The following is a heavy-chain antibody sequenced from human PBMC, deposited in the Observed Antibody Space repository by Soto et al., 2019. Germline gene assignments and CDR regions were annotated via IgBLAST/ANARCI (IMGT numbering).Heavy chain of an antibody. V-gene: IGHV3-23*01. CDR1: GFTFSSYA. J-gene: IGHJ4*02. Sequence: GGSLRLSCAASGFTFSSYAMSWVHQAPGKGLEWVSAISGSGGSTYYADSVKGRFTISRDNSKNTLYLQMNSLRAEDTAVYYCAKSPRFGELSYWGQGTLVTVSS. CDR3: AKSPRFGELSY. CDR2: ISGSGGST. D-gene: IGHD3-10*01.